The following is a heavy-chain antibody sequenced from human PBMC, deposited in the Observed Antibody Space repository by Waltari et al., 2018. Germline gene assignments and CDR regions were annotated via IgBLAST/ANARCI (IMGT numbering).Heavy chain of an antibody. CDR1: GYTLSNYY. CDR2: VDPEDGQT. J-gene: IGHJ3*02. CDR3: ATALGDSISASRPFEI. V-gene: IGHV1-69-2*01. D-gene: IGHD3-3*02. Sequence: EVRLLQSGAEVKKPGTTLKISCRLSGYTLSNYYIHWIQQAPGKGLPWMGLVDPEDGQTRYAEALHGRFSMTADSSTETVYMELTSLTSDDSAVYYCATALGDSISASRPFEIWGQGTVITVSS.